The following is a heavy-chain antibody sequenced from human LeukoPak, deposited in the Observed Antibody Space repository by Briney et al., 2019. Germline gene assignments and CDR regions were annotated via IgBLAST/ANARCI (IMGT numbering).Heavy chain of an antibody. J-gene: IGHJ4*02. CDR2: IWYDGSNK. V-gene: IGHV3-33*08. CDR1: GFTFSSYG. CDR3: ARGVVGVVRGARGGYFDY. Sequence: QPGRSLRLSCAASGFTFSSYGMHWVRQAPGKGLEWVAVIWYDGSNKYYADSVKGRFTISRDNFKNTLYMQMNSLRVDDTAVYYCARGVVGVVRGARGGYFDYWGQGTLVTVFS. D-gene: IGHD3-10*01.